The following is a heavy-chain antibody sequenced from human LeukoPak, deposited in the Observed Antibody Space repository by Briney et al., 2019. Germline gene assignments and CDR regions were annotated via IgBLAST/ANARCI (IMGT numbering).Heavy chain of an antibody. CDR1: GGSISSGSYY. D-gene: IGHD1-26*01. Sequence: SETLSLTCTVSGGSISSGSYYWSWIQQPAGKGLEWIGRIYTSGSTNYNPSLKSRVTISVDTSKNQFSLKLSSVTAADTAVYYCARDSGSYDWALDYWGQGTLVTVSS. CDR2: IYTSGST. V-gene: IGHV4-61*02. CDR3: ARDSGSYDWALDY. J-gene: IGHJ4*02.